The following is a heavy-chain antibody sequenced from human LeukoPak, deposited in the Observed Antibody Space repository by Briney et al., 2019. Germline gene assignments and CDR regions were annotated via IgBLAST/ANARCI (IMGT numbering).Heavy chain of an antibody. Sequence: LTGGSLRLSCAASGFTFSSYDMSWVRQAPGKGLEWVSGISGSGSSTYYADSVKGRFTISRDNSKNTLYLQMNSLRAEDTAVYYCAKAMGDPRNDYWGQGTLVTVSS. J-gene: IGHJ4*02. V-gene: IGHV3-23*01. D-gene: IGHD3-16*01. CDR1: GFTFSSYD. CDR3: AKAMGDPRNDY. CDR2: ISGSGSST.